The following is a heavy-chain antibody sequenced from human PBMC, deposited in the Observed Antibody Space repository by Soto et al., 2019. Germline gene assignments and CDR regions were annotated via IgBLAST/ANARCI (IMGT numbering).Heavy chain of an antibody. Sequence: PSETLSLTCTVSGGSISSSSYYWGWIRQPPGKGLEWIGNVYYGGSTYYNPSLKSRVTISVETSKSQFSLKLSSVTAADTAVYYCAGGDYYFISVYYFYYYTIDVRAQGTTVTGSS. CDR1: GGSISSSSYY. CDR3: AGGDYYFISVYYFYYYTIDV. J-gene: IGHJ6*02. V-gene: IGHV4-39*01. CDR2: VYYGGST. D-gene: IGHD3-3*01.